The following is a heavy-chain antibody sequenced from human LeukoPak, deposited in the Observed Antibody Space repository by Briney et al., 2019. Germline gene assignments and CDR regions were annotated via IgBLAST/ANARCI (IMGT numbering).Heavy chain of an antibody. D-gene: IGHD5-18*01. CDR1: GYTFTGYY. J-gene: IGHJ4*02. CDR2: INPNSGGT. Sequence: ASVKVSCKASGYTFTGYYMHWVRQAPGQGLEWMGWINPNSGGTNYAQKFQGRVTMTRDMSTSTVYMELSSLRSEDTAVYYCARALDTAMVSDYWGQGTLVTVSS. V-gene: IGHV1-2*02. CDR3: ARALDTAMVSDY.